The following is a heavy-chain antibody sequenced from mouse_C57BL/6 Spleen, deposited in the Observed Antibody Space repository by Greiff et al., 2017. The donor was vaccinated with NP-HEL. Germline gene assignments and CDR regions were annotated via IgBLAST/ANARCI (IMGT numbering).Heavy chain of an antibody. J-gene: IGHJ4*01. CDR3: ARHPPDSNYAMDY. D-gene: IGHD2-5*01. CDR2: ISSGGSYT. V-gene: IGHV5-6*01. CDR1: GFTFSSYG. Sequence: EVQLQESGGDLVKPGGSLKLSCAASGFTFSSYGMSWVRQTPDKRLEWVATISSGGSYTYYPDSVKGRFTISRDNAKNTLYLQMSSLKSEDTAMYYCARHPPDSNYAMDYWGQGTSVTVSS.